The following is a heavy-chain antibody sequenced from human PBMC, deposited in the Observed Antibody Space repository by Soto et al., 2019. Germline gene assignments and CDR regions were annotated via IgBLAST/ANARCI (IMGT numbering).Heavy chain of an antibody. J-gene: IGHJ4*02. D-gene: IGHD2-15*01. CDR3: AKDNCSGGSCYVLLSY. CDR2: ISYDGSNK. V-gene: IGHV3-30*18. CDR1: GFTFSSYG. Sequence: QVQLVESGGGVVQPGRSLRLSCAASGFTFSSYGMHWVRQAPGKGLEWVAVISYDGSNKYYADSVKGRFTISRDNSKNTLYLQMNSLRAEDTAVYYCAKDNCSGGSCYVLLSYWCQGTLVTVSS.